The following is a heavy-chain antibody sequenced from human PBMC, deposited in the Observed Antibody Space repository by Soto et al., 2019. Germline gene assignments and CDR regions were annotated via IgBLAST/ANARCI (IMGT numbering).Heavy chain of an antibody. D-gene: IGHD3-22*01. CDR3: TYDSSGYDAFDI. CDR1: GFTFSGSA. Sequence: GGSLRLSCAASGFTFSGSAIHWVRQASGKGLEWVGRIRSKANSYATAYAASVKGRFTISRDDSKNTAYLQMNSLKTEDTAVYYCTYDSSGYDAFDIWGQGTMVTVSS. CDR2: IRSKANSYAT. J-gene: IGHJ3*02. V-gene: IGHV3-73*01.